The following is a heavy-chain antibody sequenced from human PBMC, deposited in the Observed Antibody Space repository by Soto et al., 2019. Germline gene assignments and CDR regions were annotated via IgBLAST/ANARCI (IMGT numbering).Heavy chain of an antibody. J-gene: IGHJ6*04. Sequence: GASVKVSCKASGGTFSSYAISWVRQAPGQGLEWMGGIIPIFGTANYAQKFQGRVTITADESTSTAYMELSSLRSEDTAVYYCATLEQAPAWFYYAMDVWGKGTAVTVS. CDR3: ATLEQAPAWFYYAMDV. D-gene: IGHD1-1*01. V-gene: IGHV1-69*13. CDR2: IIPIFGTA. CDR1: GGTFSSYA.